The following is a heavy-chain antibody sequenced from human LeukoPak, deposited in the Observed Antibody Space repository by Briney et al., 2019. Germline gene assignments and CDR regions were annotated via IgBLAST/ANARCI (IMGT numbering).Heavy chain of an antibody. V-gene: IGHV3-21*01. CDR3: ARARLGGWGGNWFDP. D-gene: IGHD3-16*01. CDR2: ISSSSSYI. CDR1: GFTFSSYS. Sequence: GGSLRLSCAASGFTFSSYSMNWVRQAPGKGLEGVSAISSSSSYIYYADSVKGRFTISRDNAKNSLYLQMNSLRAEDTAVYYCARARLGGWGGNWFDPWGQGTLVTVSS. J-gene: IGHJ5*02.